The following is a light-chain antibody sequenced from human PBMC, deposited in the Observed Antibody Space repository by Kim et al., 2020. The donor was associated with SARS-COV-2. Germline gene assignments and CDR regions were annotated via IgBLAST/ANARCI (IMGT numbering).Light chain of an antibody. CDR3: QQYGGS. Sequence: ETVLTQSPGTLSLSPGERATLSCRASQSVDTSVSWYHQKPGQAPRLLIYGASNRATGIPDRFSGSGSGTDFTLIISRLEPDDFAVYYCQQYGGSFGQGTKLEI. J-gene: IGKJ2*01. CDR1: QSVDTS. CDR2: GAS. V-gene: IGKV3-20*01.